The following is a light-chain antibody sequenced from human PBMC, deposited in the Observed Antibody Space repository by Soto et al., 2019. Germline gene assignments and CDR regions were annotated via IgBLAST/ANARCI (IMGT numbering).Light chain of an antibody. CDR3: QQCNTFWT. V-gene: IGKV1-5*01. CDR2: DVS. CDR1: QSISNW. J-gene: IGKJ1*01. Sequence: DIQMTQSPSTLSTSVGDRVTITCRASQSISNWLAWYQQKPGKAPKVLIYDVSSLESGVPSRFSGSGSGTEFTLTISSLQPDDFATYYCQQCNTFWTFGQGTKVDIK.